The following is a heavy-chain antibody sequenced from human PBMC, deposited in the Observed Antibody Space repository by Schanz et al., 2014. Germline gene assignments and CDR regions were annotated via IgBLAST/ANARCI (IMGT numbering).Heavy chain of an antibody. J-gene: IGHJ4*02. V-gene: IGHV3-33*06. CDR1: GFTFNNYG. D-gene: IGHD2-15*01. Sequence: QVQLVESGGGVVQPGGSLRLSCAASGFTFNNYGMHWVRQAPGKGLEWVAVIWYDGTDRYYADSVKGRFTISRDNSKNTLYLQMNSLRAEDTAVYYCAKVREWWPYYFDYWGQGTLVTVSS. CDR3: AKVREWWPYYFDY. CDR2: IWYDGTDR.